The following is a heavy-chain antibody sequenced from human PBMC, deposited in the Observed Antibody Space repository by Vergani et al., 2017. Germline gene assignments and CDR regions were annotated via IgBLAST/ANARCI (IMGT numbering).Heavy chain of an antibody. J-gene: IGHJ4*02. CDR3: ARIPEQQLASIDY. CDR1: GFTFSSYA. Sequence: EVQLLESGGGLVQPGGSLRLSCAASGFTFSSYAMSWVRQAPGKGLEWVSAISGSGGSTYYADSVKGRFTISKDTSKSQVVLTMTNMDPVDTATYYCARIPEQQLASIDYWGQGTLVTVSS. D-gene: IGHD6-13*01. V-gene: IGHV3-23*01. CDR2: ISGSGGST.